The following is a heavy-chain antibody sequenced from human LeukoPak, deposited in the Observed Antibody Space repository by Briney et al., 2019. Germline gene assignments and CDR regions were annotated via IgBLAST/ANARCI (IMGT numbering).Heavy chain of an antibody. CDR1: GFTFSSYS. J-gene: IGHJ4*02. D-gene: IGHD1-1*01. V-gene: IGHV3-21*01. CDR2: ISSSSSYK. CDR3: ARSAAGTYY. Sequence: MPGGSLRLSCVASGFTFSSYSMNWVRQAPGKGLEWVSSISSSSSYKYYTDSVKGRFTISRDNAKNSLYLQMNGLRAEDTAVYYCARSAAGTYYWGQGTLVTVSS.